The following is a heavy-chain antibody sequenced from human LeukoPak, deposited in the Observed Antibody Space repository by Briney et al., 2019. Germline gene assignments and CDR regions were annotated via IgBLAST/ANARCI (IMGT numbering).Heavy chain of an antibody. J-gene: IGHJ4*02. D-gene: IGHD2-2*01. CDR2: IYYSGST. CDR3: ARGIVVVPAAYFDY. V-gene: IGHV4-31*03. Sequence: PSETLSLTCTVSGGSISSGGYYWSWIRQHPGKGLERIGYIYYSGSTYYNPSLKSRVTISVDTSKNQFSLKLSSVTAADTAVYYCARGIVVVPAAYFDYWGQGTLVTVSS. CDR1: GGSISSGGYY.